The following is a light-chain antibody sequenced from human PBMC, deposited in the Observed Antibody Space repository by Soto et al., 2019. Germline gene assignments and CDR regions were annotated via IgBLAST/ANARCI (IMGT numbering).Light chain of an antibody. CDR1: SSTIGTNY. J-gene: IGLJ2*01. CDR3: ATWDTSLKGVV. V-gene: IGLV1-51*01. Sequence: QSVLTQPPSVSAAPGQKVTISCSGRSSTIGTNYVSWYQHLPGTTPKLLINENDRRPSGIPDRFSGSKTGTSATLVITGLQTGDEAEYFCATWDTSLKGVVFGGGTKLTVL. CDR2: END.